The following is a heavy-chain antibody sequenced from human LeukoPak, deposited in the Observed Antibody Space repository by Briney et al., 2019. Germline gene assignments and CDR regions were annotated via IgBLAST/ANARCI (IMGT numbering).Heavy chain of an antibody. CDR2: INSDGINT. D-gene: IGHD3-22*01. CDR3: ARDLGQYYDTSDNWFDP. J-gene: IGHJ5*02. CDR1: GFTFSNYW. Sequence: GRSLRLSCAAPGFTFSNYWMHWVRQAPGKGLVWVSRINSDGINTSYADSVKGRSTISRDNAKNTLNLQMNSLRAEDTAVYYCARDLGQYYDTSDNWFDPWGQGTLVTVSS. V-gene: IGHV3-74*01.